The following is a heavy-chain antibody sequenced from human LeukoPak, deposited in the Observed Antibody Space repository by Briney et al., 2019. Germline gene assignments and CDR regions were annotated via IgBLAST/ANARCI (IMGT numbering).Heavy chain of an antibody. CDR1: GFTFGSYG. V-gene: IGHV3-33*01. Sequence: GGSLRLSCAASGFTFGSYGMHWVRQAPGKGLEWVAVIWYDGSNKYYADSVKGRFTISRDNPKNTLYLQMNSLRAEDTAVYYCARDGVEQQHEKTNWFDPWGQGTLVTVSS. CDR3: ARDGVEQQHEKTNWFDP. J-gene: IGHJ5*02. CDR2: IWYDGSNK. D-gene: IGHD6-13*01.